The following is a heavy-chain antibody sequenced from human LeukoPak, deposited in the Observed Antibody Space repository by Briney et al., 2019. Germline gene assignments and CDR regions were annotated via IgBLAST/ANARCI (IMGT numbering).Heavy chain of an antibody. CDR1: GFTFSSYA. V-gene: IGHV3-23*01. D-gene: IGHD6-13*01. Sequence: PGGSLRLSCAASGFTFSSYAMSWVRQAPGKGLEWVSAISGSGGSTYYADSVKGRFTISRDNSKNTLYLQMNSLRAEDTAVYYCSKGYRRWYTSRSDFLGQGTLVTVSS. CDR3: SKGYRRWYTSRSDF. CDR2: ISGSGGST. J-gene: IGHJ4*02.